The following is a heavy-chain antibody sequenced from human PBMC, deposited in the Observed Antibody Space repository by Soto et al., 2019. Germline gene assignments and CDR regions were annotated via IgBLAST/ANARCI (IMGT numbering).Heavy chain of an antibody. Sequence: GGSLRLSCAASGFTVSSDYMTWVRQAPGKGLEWVSIIYSGGSTYYADSVKGRFTISRDSSKNTLFLQMNSLRVEDTAVYYCTEIPRGSHHVNRDYWGQGILVTVS. CDR2: IYSGGST. CDR1: GFTVSSDY. D-gene: IGHD5-12*01. V-gene: IGHV3-66*01. J-gene: IGHJ4*02. CDR3: TEIPRGSHHVNRDY.